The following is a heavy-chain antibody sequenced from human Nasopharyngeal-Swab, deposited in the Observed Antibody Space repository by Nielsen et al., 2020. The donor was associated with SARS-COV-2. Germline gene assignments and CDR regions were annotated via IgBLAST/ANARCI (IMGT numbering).Heavy chain of an antibody. J-gene: IGHJ6*02. V-gene: IGHV1-46*01. D-gene: IGHD1-26*01. CDR2: INPSGGST. CDR3: ARVGWGDPPSGSYSYYYYGMDV. Sequence: ASVKVSCKASGYTFTGYYMHWVRHAPGQGLEWMGIINPSGGSTSYAQKFQGRVTMTRDTSTSTVYMEPSSLRSEDTAVYYCARVGWGDPPSGSYSYYYYGMDVWGQGTTVTVSS. CDR1: GYTFTGYY.